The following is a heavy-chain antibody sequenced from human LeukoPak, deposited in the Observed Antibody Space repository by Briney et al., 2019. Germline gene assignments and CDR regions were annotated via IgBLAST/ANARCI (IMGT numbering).Heavy chain of an antibody. Sequence: ASVKVSCKASGYTFTSYYMHWVRQAPGQGLEWMGWINPNSGGTNYAQKFQGRVTMTRDTSISTAYMELSRLRSDDTAVYYCARDGRRGYSGSYFAPPRTHLHDYWGQGTLVTVSS. D-gene: IGHD1-26*01. V-gene: IGHV1-2*02. CDR1: GYTFTSYY. J-gene: IGHJ4*02. CDR3: ARDGRRGYSGSYFAPPRTHLHDY. CDR2: INPNSGGT.